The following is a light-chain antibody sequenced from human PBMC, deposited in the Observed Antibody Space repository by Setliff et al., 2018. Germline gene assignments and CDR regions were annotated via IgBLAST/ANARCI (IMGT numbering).Light chain of an antibody. Sequence: SYALTQPPSVSVAPGKTARITCGGNYIGSESVHWYQQKPGQAPVVVVYDDSDRPSGIPERLSGSNSGNTATLTISRVEAGDEADYFCQVWDSSTDNVLFGGGTK. CDR3: QVWDSSTDNVL. V-gene: IGLV3-21*03. J-gene: IGLJ2*01. CDR1: YIGSES. CDR2: DDS.